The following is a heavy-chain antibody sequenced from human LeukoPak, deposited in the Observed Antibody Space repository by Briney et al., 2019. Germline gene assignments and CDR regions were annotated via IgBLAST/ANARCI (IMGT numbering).Heavy chain of an antibody. CDR3: ATRGYNNGMFDY. Sequence: SETLSLTCTVSGASISRGDYYWSWIRQHPGKGLEWIGYIYYSGSAYYDPSLKSRVSMSVDASKNQFSLRLSSVTAADTAVYYCATRGYNNGMFDYWGQGTLVTVSS. CDR2: IYYSGSA. CDR1: GASISRGDYY. D-gene: IGHD5-18*01. J-gene: IGHJ4*02. V-gene: IGHV4-31*03.